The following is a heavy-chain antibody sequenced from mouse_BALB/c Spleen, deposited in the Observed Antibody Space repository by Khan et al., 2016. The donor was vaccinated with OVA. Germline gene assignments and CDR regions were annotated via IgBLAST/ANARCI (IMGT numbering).Heavy chain of an antibody. J-gene: IGHJ4*01. CDR2: IYTYTGEP. CDR3: ARGSSRAMDY. D-gene: IGHD1-1*01. V-gene: IGHV9-3-1*01. Sequence: QIQLVQSGPELKKPGETVKISCKASGYTFTNYGMNWVKQAPGKGLKWMGWIYTYTGEPTYADDFKGRFAFSLESSASTAFLQINNLTNDDTATEFWARGSSRAMDYWGQGTSVTVSS. CDR1: GYTFTNYG.